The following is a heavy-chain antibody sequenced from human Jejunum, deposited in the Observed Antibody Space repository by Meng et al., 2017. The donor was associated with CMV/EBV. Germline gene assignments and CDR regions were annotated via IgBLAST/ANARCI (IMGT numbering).Heavy chain of an antibody. J-gene: IGHJ4*02. CDR3: TRVLSGSSGQFDN. V-gene: IGHV3-74*01. Sequence: GERGEPGGGLVRPGESLGLSCAASGFTLSNYWMHWVRQVPGKGLVWVSRINSDASITSYANSVKGRFTISRDNAKNTLYLQMNSLSVEDTAVYYCTRVLSGSSGQFDNWGQGALVTVSS. D-gene: IGHD1-26*01. CDR2: INSDASIT. CDR1: GFTLSNYW.